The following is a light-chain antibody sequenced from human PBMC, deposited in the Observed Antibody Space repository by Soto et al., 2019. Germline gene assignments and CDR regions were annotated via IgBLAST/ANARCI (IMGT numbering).Light chain of an antibody. CDR1: QDINTY. J-gene: IGKJ4*01. CDR3: QHYDNLLLT. Sequence: DIQMTQSPSSLSASVGDRVTITCQASQDINTYLTWYQQQPGKAPNLLIYDSCKLETGVPSRFSGGGSGTDFTFTVTSLQPEDFATYFCQHYDNLLLTFGGGTKV. CDR2: DSC. V-gene: IGKV1-33*01.